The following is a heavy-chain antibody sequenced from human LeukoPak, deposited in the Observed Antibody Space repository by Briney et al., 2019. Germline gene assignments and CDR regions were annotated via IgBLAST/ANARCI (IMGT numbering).Heavy chain of an antibody. CDR1: GFTFSNYG. Sequence: GGSLRLSCAASGFTFSNYGMHWVRQAPGKGLEWVAVISYDGSNKYYADSVKGRFTISRDNSKNTLYLQMNSLRAEDTAVYYCAKDTDPGIAVAGVDYWGQGTLVTVSS. CDR2: ISYDGSNK. J-gene: IGHJ4*02. D-gene: IGHD6-19*01. V-gene: IGHV3-30*18. CDR3: AKDTDPGIAVAGVDY.